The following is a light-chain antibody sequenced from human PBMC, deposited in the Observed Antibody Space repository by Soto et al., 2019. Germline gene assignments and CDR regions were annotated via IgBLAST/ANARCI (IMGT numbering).Light chain of an antibody. CDR1: QGISRF. CDR2: DAS. CDR3: QQYHRYPAS. Sequence: DIQMTQSPSSLSASVGDRVTITCRASQGISRFLAWLQQKPGAAPKSLIYDASTLQSGVSSRFIGSGSYTHFTLPISSRQPEECTNYYCQQYHRYPASFGQRTKVYLK. V-gene: IGKV1-16*01. J-gene: IGKJ1*01.